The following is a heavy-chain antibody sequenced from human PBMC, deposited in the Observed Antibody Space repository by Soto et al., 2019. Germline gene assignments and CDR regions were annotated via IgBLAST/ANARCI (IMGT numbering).Heavy chain of an antibody. CDR3: ARGTGYSSSVNWFDP. V-gene: IGHV4-59*01. D-gene: IGHD6-13*01. Sequence: SETLSLTCTVSGGSISSYYWSWIRQPPGKGLEWIGYIYYSGSTNYNPSLKSRVTISVDTSKNQFSLKLSSVTAADTAVYYCARGTGYSSSVNWFDPWGQGTLVTVSS. CDR1: GGSISSYY. J-gene: IGHJ5*02. CDR2: IYYSGST.